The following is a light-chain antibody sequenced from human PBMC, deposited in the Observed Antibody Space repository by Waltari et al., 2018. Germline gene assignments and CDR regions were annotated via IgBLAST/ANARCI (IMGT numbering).Light chain of an antibody. J-gene: IGKJ4*02. CDR2: GAS. CDR3: QHYVALPAT. V-gene: IGKV3-20*01. Sequence: EIVLTQSPDTLSLSPGERTTISCRASQSVGRSLAWYQQKPGQAPGLLIFGASNRATGIPDRFSGSGSGTDFSLTISRLEPEDVAVYYCQHYVALPATFGRGTKVEIK. CDR1: QSVGRS.